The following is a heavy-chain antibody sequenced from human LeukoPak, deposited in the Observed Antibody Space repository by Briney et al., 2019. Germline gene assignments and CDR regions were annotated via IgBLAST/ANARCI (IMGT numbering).Heavy chain of an antibody. D-gene: IGHD3-3*01. CDR2: IKSKTDGGTT. CDR3: TTYDFWSGYYMGPWYYYYYMDV. V-gene: IGHV3-15*01. CDR1: GFTFSNAW. J-gene: IGHJ6*03. Sequence: GGSLRLSCAASGFTFSNAWMSWVRQAPGKGLEWVGRIKSKTDGGTTDYAAPVKGRFTISRDGSKNTLYLQMNSLKTEDTAVYYCTTYDFWSGYYMGPWYYYYYMDVWGKGTTVTVSS.